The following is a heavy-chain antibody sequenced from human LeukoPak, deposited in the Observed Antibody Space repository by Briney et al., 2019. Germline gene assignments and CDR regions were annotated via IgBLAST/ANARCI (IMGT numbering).Heavy chain of an antibody. CDR2: MNPNSGNT. Sequence: GASVKVSCKASGYTFTSYDINWVRQATGQGLEWMGWMNPNSGNTGYAQKFQGRVTITRNTSISTAYVELNSLRSEDTAVYYCARGRRITMVRGVIYWFDPWGQGTLVTVSS. J-gene: IGHJ5*02. D-gene: IGHD3-10*01. CDR1: GYTFTSYD. CDR3: ARGRRITMVRGVIYWFDP. V-gene: IGHV1-8*03.